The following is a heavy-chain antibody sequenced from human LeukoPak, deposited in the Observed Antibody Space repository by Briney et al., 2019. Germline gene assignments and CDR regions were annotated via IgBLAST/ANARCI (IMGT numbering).Heavy chain of an antibody. D-gene: IGHD3-3*01. CDR2: INHSGST. J-gene: IGHJ1*01. CDR1: GGSISSSSYY. Sequence: SETLSLTCTVSGGSISSSSYYWGWIRQPPGKGLEWIGEINHSGSTNYNPSLKSRVTISVDTSKNQFSLKLSSVTAADTAVYYCASNTYDFWSGYYLPPGYFQHWGQGTLVTVSS. CDR3: ASNTYDFWSGYYLPPGYFQH. V-gene: IGHV4-39*07.